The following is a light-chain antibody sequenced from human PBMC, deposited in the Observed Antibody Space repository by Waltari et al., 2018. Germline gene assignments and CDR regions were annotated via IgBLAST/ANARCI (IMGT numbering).Light chain of an antibody. J-gene: IGKJ4*01. Sequence: EIVLTQSPGTLSVSPGERATLSCRAGQTVRTTYLAWYQQKPGQAPTLRIYGASSRATGIPDRFSGSGSGTDFSLTISSLEPEDFAVYYCQQYDISPLTFGGGTKVETK. CDR2: GAS. CDR3: QQYDISPLT. CDR1: QTVRTTY. V-gene: IGKV3-20*01.